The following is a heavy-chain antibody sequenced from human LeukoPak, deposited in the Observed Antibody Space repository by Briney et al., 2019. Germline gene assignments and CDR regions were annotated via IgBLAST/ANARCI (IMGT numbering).Heavy chain of an antibody. V-gene: IGHV4-31*03. D-gene: IGHD6-13*01. CDR2: IYYSGST. CDR3: ARRRAYSSRGVYWFDP. J-gene: IGHJ5*02. Sequence: SQTLSLTCTVSGGSISSGGYYWSWIRQHPGKGLEWIGYIYYSGSTNYNPSLKSRVTISVDTSKNQFSLKLSSVTAADTAVYYCARRRAYSSRGVYWFDPWGQGTLVTVSS. CDR1: GGSISSGGYY.